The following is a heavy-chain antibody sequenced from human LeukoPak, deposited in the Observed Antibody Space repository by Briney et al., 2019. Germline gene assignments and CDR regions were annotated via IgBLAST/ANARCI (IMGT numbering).Heavy chain of an antibody. D-gene: IGHD3-10*01. CDR2: TSGRGRRI. CDR3: ARDGYYASWTRTHF. J-gene: IGHJ1*01. V-gene: IGHV3-23*01. CDR1: AFTFSSYA. Sequence: PGGSRGLSCAASAFTFSSYAMSWVRPAPGEGLEWVSGTSGRGRRIHYGDSVKGRFTISRDNSENTVYLQMNSLRAAGTAVYYRARDGYYASWTRTHF.